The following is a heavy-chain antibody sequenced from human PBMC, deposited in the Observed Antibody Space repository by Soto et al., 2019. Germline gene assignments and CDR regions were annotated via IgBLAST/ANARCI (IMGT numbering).Heavy chain of an antibody. Sequence: EVQLVESGGGLVQPGGSLRLSCAAFGFTYNSYDMIWVRQVTGKGLEWIASMGGAGAREYSGSVKGRFIISRDNVKNSLYLQMDSLRVADTGVYYCTRATFGVGMDLWGHGTPVTVSS. V-gene: IGHV3-13*01. J-gene: IGHJ6*02. CDR1: GFTYNSYD. CDR3: TRATFGVGMDL. D-gene: IGHD3-10*01. CDR2: MGGAGAR.